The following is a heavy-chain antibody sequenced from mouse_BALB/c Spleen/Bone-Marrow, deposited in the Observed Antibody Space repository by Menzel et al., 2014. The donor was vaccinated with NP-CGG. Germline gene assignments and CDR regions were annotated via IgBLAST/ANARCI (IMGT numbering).Heavy chain of an antibody. CDR2: IDPANGYT. CDR3: ARLGYRYGYWFFDV. CDR1: GFNIKDTY. Sequence: EVQLQQSGAELVKPGASVKLSCTASGFNIKDTYMHWVKQRPEQGLEWIGRIDPANGYTKYDPKFQGKATITADTSSNTAYLQLSSLTSEDTAVYYCARLGYRYGYWFFDVLRAWTTVTFSS. V-gene: IGHV14-3*02. D-gene: IGHD2-14*01. J-gene: IGHJ1*01.